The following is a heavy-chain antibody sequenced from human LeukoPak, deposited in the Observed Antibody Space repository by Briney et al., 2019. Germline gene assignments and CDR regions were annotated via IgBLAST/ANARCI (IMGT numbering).Heavy chain of an antibody. CDR1: GYTFTSYG. CDR3: ARDPQTEYQLPPNY. CDR2: ISAYNGNT. J-gene: IGHJ4*02. D-gene: IGHD2-2*01. Sequence: GASVKVSCKASGYTFTSYGISWVRQAPGQGLEWMGWISAYNGNTNYAQKLQGRVTMTTDTSTSTAYMELSSLRSEDTAVYYCARDPQTEYQLPPNYWGQGTLVTVSS. V-gene: IGHV1-18*01.